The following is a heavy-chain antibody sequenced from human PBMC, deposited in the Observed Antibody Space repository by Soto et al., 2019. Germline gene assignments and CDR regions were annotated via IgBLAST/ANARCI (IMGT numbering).Heavy chain of an antibody. CDR2: ISGSGGST. Sequence: PGGSLRLSCAPSGFNFSTYETCWVRQVPGKGLEWVSVISGSGGSTYYADSVKGRFTISRDNSQNTVYLQMNSLRAEDTAVYYCAKERSLVVTAMDVWGQGT. D-gene: IGHD2-21*02. J-gene: IGHJ6*02. CDR3: AKERSLVVTAMDV. V-gene: IGHV3-23*01. CDR1: GFNFSTYE.